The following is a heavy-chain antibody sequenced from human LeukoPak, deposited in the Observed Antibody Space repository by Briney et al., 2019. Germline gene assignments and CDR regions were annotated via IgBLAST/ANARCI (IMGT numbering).Heavy chain of an antibody. D-gene: IGHD6-6*01. Sequence: QPGGSLRLSCAASGFTFSGYAMNWVRQAPGKGLEWVSAMSYSGSSTYYADSVKGRFTISRDNSKNTLYLQMNSLRAEDTAVYYCAKDRSSSFSGFLEYWGQGTLVTVSS. CDR3: AKDRSSSFSGFLEY. CDR2: MSYSGSST. CDR1: GFTFSGYA. V-gene: IGHV3-23*01. J-gene: IGHJ4*02.